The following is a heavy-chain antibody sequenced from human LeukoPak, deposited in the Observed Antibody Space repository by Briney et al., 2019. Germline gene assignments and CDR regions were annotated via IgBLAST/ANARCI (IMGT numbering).Heavy chain of an antibody. D-gene: IGHD6-13*01. CDR1: GYTFTSYG. CDR3: ARVKVSSFRITYYFDY. CDR2: ISAYNGNT. Sequence: ASVKVSCKASGYTFTSYGISWVRQARGQGLEWMGWISAYNGNTNYAQKLQGRVTMTTDTSTSTAYMELRSLRSDDTAVYYCARVKVSSFRITYYFDYWGQGTLVTVSS. J-gene: IGHJ4*02. V-gene: IGHV1-18*01.